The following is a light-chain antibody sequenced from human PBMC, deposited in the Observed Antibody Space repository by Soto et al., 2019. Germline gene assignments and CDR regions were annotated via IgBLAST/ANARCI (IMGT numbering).Light chain of an antibody. J-gene: IGKJ1*01. CDR2: GAS. CDR1: QSVGSSY. V-gene: IGKV3-20*01. CDR3: HQYGSSSWT. Sequence: EIVLTQSPGALYLSPGERATLSCRASQSVGSSYLAWYQHKPGQAPRLLIYGASSRATGIPDRFSGSGSGTDFTLTISRLEPEDFAVYYCHQYGSSSWTFGQGTKV.